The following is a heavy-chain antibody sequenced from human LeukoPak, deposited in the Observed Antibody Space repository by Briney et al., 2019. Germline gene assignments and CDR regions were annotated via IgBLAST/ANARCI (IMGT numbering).Heavy chain of an antibody. J-gene: IGHJ6*03. Sequence: PSETLSLTCAVYGGSFSGYYWSWIRQPPGKGLEWIGEINHSGSTNYNPSLKSRVTISVDTSKNQLSLKLSSVTAADTAVYYCARTADSYGRYYYYYMDVWGKGTTVTVSS. CDR1: GGSFSGYY. CDR3: ARTADSYGRYYYYYMDV. D-gene: IGHD5-18*01. CDR2: INHSGST. V-gene: IGHV4-34*01.